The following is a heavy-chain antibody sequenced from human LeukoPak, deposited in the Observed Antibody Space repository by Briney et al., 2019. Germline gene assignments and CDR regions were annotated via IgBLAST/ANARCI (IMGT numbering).Heavy chain of an antibody. CDR2: IKQDGSEK. Sequence: PGGSLRLSCVVSGFTFRSYWMSWVRQAPGKGLEWVANIKQDGSEKYYVDSVKGRFTISRDNAKNSLYLQMNSLRAEDTAVYYCAANGGPFDFWGQGTLVTVSS. CDR3: AANGGPFDF. J-gene: IGHJ4*02. CDR1: GFTFRSYW. V-gene: IGHV3-7*05. D-gene: IGHD4-23*01.